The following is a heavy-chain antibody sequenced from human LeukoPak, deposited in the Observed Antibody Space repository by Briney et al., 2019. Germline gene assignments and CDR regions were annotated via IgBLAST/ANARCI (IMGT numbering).Heavy chain of an antibody. CDR1: GYTFTSYY. CDR2: INPSGGST. J-gene: IGHJ4*02. CDR3: ARDRIPYCGGDCYHLFV. Sequence: ASVKVSCKASGYTFTSYYMHWVRQAPGQGLEWMGIINPSGGSTSYAQKFQGRVTMTRDTSTSTVYMELSSLRSEDTAVYYCARDRIPYCGGDCYHLFVWGQGTLVIVSS. V-gene: IGHV1-46*01. D-gene: IGHD2-21*02.